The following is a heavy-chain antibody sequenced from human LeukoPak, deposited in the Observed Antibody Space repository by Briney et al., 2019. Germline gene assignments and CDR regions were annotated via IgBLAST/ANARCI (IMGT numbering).Heavy chain of an antibody. CDR3: ARARTAKDYYMDV. CDR2: IYYSGST. Sequence: SETLSLTCTVSGGSISSYYWSWIRQPPGKGLEWIGYIYYSGSTNYNPSLKSRVTISVDTSKNQFSLKLSSVTAADTAVYYCARARTAKDYYMDVWGKGTTVTVSS. D-gene: IGHD5-18*01. V-gene: IGHV4-59*12. J-gene: IGHJ6*03. CDR1: GGSISSYY.